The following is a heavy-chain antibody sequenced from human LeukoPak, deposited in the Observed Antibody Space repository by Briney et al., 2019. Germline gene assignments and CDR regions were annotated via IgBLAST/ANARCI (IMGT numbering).Heavy chain of an antibody. CDR3: ARDYYDSLYYYYGMDV. D-gene: IGHD3-22*01. V-gene: IGHV3-21*01. CDR1: GFTFDDYA. J-gene: IGHJ6*02. CDR2: ISSSSSYI. Sequence: GRSLRLSCAASGFTFDDYAMHWVRQAPGKGLEWVSSISSSSSYIYYADSVKGRFTISRDNAKNSLYLQMNSLRAEDTAVYYCARDYYDSLYYYYGMDVWGQGTTVTVSS.